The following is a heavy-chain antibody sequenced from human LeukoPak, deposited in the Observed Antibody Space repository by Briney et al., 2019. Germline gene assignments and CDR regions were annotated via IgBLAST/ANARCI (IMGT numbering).Heavy chain of an antibody. V-gene: IGHV1-8*01. J-gene: IGHJ4*02. CDR3: ARSVSGWSDY. Sequence: ASVKVSCKASGYTFTSYDINWVRQATGQGLEWMGWMNPNSGNTVYAQKFQGRFPMTRNTSISTAYMELSTLRSEDTAVYYCARSVSGWSDYWGQGTLVTVSS. CDR1: GYTFTSYD. D-gene: IGHD6-19*01. CDR2: MNPNSGNT.